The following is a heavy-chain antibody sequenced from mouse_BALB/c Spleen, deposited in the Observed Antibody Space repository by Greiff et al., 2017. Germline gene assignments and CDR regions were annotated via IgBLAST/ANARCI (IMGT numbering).Heavy chain of an antibody. Sequence: EVKLVESGGGLVQPGGSLRLSCATSGFTFTDYYMSWVRQPPGKALEWLGFIRNKANGYTTAYSASVKGRFTISRDNSQSILYLQVHTLRAEDSATYYCARELYYGYEDYAMDYWGQGTSVTVSS. CDR2: IRNKANGYTT. CDR1: GFTFTDYY. V-gene: IGHV7-3*02. CDR3: ARELYYGYEDYAMDY. D-gene: IGHD2-2*01. J-gene: IGHJ4*01.